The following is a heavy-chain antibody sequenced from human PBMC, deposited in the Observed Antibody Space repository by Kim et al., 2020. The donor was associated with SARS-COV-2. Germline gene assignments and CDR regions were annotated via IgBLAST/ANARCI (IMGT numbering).Heavy chain of an antibody. J-gene: IGHJ6*02. CDR2: ISYDGSNK. CDR3: AREYHRDTAMVGASHINDQENYYGMDV. Sequence: GGSLRLSCAASGFTFSSYAMHWVRQAPGKGLEWVAVISYDGSNKYYADSVKGRFTISRDNSKNTLYLQMNSLRAEDTAVYYCAREYHRDTAMVGASHINDQENYYGMDVWGQGTTVTVSS. V-gene: IGHV3-30*04. D-gene: IGHD5-18*01. CDR1: GFTFSSYA.